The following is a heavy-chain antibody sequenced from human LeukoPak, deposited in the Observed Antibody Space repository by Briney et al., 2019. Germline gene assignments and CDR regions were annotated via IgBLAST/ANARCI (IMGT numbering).Heavy chain of an antibody. CDR3: ARGGIAARRGKYYFDY. CDR2: MNPNSGNT. D-gene: IGHD6-6*01. Sequence: ASVKVSCKASGYTFTSYDINWVRQAPGQGLEWMGWMNPNSGNTGYAQKFQGRVTMTRNTSISTANMELSSLRSEETAVYYCARGGIAARRGKYYFDYWGQGTLVTVSS. CDR1: GYTFTSYD. V-gene: IGHV1-8*01. J-gene: IGHJ4*02.